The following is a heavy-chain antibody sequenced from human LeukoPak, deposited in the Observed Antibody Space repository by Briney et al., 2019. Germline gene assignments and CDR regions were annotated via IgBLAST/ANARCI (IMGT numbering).Heavy chain of an antibody. CDR1: GFTFSRYT. CDR3: ARGRT. V-gene: IGHV3-53*01. CDR2: IYTGGYT. J-gene: IGHJ6*02. Sequence: GGSLRLSCAGSGFTFSRYTFNWVRQAPGKGLEWVSVIYTGGYTYYADSVKGRFTISRDNSKNTLYLQMNSLRAEDTAVYYCARGRTWGQGTTVTVSS.